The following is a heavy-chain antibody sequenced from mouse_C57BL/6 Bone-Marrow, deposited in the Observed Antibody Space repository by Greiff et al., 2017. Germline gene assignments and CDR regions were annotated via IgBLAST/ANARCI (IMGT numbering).Heavy chain of an antibody. J-gene: IGHJ2*01. V-gene: IGHV1-81*01. D-gene: IGHD2-3*01. CDR3: ARSRGYDGYPDFDY. CDR2: IYPRSGNT. CDR1: GYTFTSYG. Sequence: QVQLQQSGAELARPGASVKLSCKASGYTFTSYGISWVKQRTGQGLEWIGEIYPRSGNTYYNEKFKGKATLTADKSSSTAYMELRSLTSEDSAVYFCARSRGYDGYPDFDYWGQGTTLTVSS.